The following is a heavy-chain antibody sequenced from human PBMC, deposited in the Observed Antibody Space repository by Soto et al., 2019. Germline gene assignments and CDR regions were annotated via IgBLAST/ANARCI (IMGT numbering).Heavy chain of an antibody. CDR3: AKPACSGGSCYGGLNWFDP. J-gene: IGHJ5*02. CDR1: GGTFRSYA. D-gene: IGHD2-15*01. CDR2: IITIFGTA. Sequence: QVQLVQSGAEVKKPGSSVTVSCKASGGTFRSYAITWVRQAPGQGLEWMGGIITIFGTANYAQKFQGRVTITADASTSTAYMELISLRSEDTAVYSWAKPACSGGSCYGGLNWFDPWGQGTLVTVSS. V-gene: IGHV1-69*12.